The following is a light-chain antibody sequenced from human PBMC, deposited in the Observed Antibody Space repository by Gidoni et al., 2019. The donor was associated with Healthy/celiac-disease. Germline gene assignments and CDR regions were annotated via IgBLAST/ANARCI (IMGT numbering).Light chain of an antibody. CDR2: KAS. Sequence: DIQMTQSPSTLSASVGDRVTITCLVSQSISSWLAWYQQKPGKDPKLLIYKASSLESGVPSSFSGSGSGTEFTHTISSLQPDDFATYYCQQYQTFGQXTKVEIK. J-gene: IGKJ1*01. CDR3: QQYQT. V-gene: IGKV1-5*03. CDR1: QSISSW.